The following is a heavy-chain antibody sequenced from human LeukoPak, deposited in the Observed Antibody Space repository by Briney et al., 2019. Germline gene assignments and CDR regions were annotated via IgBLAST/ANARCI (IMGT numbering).Heavy chain of an antibody. CDR2: IRYDGSNK. D-gene: IGHD2-2*01. CDR1: GFTFSSYG. Sequence: GGSLRLSCAASGFTFSSYGMHWVRQAPGKGLEWVAFIRYDGSNKYYADSVKGRFTISRDNSKNTLYLQMNSLRAEDTAVYYCAKFSCSTSCYVYYYYYMDVWGKGTTVTVPS. V-gene: IGHV3-30*02. J-gene: IGHJ6*03. CDR3: AKFSCSTSCYVYYYYYMDV.